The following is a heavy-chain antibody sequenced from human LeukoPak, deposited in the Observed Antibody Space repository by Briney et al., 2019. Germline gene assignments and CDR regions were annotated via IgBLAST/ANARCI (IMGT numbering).Heavy chain of an antibody. J-gene: IGHJ4*02. V-gene: IGHV3-33*01. D-gene: IGHD3-10*01. Sequence: PGGSLRLSCAASGFTFSSYGMHWVRQAPGKGLEWVAVIWYDGSNKYYADSVKGRFTISRDNSKNSLYLQMNSLRAEDSAIYYCARDHGAYWGQGTLVTVSS. CDR3: ARDHGAY. CDR2: IWYDGSNK. CDR1: GFTFSSYG.